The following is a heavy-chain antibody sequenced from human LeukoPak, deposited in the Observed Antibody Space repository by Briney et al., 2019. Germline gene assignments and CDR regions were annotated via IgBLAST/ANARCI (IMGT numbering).Heavy chain of an antibody. D-gene: IGHD3-10*01. V-gene: IGHV3-66*01. CDR1: GFTVSSNY. CDR2: IYSGGST. Sequence: RGSLRLSCAASGFTVSSNYMSWVRQAPGKGLEWVSVIYSGGSTYYADSVKGRFTISRDNSKNTLYLQMNSLRAEDTAVYYCAREMDYGSGSRGYWGQGTLVTVSS. J-gene: IGHJ4*02. CDR3: AREMDYGSGSRGY.